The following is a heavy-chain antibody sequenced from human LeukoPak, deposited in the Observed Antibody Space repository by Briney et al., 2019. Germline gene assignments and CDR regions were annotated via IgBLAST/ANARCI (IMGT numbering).Heavy chain of an antibody. CDR2: IIPIFGTA. J-gene: IGHJ6*02. D-gene: IGHD2-15*01. CDR3: ARGKGIVATGHYYGMDV. V-gene: IGHV1-69*13. Sequence: ASVKVSCKASGGTFSSYAISWVRQAPGQGLEWMGGIIPIFGTANYAQKFQGRVTITADESTSTAYMELSSPRSEDTAVYYCARGKGIVATGHYYGMDVWGQGTTVTVSS. CDR1: GGTFSSYA.